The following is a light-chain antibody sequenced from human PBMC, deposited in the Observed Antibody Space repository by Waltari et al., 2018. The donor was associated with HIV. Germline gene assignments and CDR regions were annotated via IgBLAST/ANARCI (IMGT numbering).Light chain of an antibody. J-gene: IGLJ2*01. CDR2: LNSDGSH. V-gene: IGLV4-69*01. CDR1: SGHSSYA. Sequence: QLVLTQSPSASASLGASVKLTCTLSSGHSSYAIAWHQQQPEKGPRYLMKLNSDGSHTKGDGIPDRFSGSSSGAERYLTIASRQSGDEADYYCQTWATGSVVFGGGTKLTVL. CDR3: QTWATGSVV.